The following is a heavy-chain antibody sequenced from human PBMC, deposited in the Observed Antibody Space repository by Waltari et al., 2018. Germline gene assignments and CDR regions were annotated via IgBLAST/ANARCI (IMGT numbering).Heavy chain of an antibody. CDR3: ARDAWGKGPDLDC. Sequence: EVQLVESGGGLVQPGGSLRLFWEASGVTFHTYWMYWVRQAPGKGLEWVASIKGDGSEKNYVDSVKGRFTASTDNAKTSLFLQMNSLRVEDTAVYYCARDAWGKGPDLDCWGQGTLVTVSS. CDR2: IKGDGSEK. D-gene: IGHD3-16*01. J-gene: IGHJ4*02. CDR1: GVTFHTYW. V-gene: IGHV3-7*01.